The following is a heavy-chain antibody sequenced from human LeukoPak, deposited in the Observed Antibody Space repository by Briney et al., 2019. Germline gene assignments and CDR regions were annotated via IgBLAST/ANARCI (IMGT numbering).Heavy chain of an antibody. Sequence: SGGSLRLSCAASGFTFNSYAMSWVRQAPGRGLEWVSAMSGSGGSTYYADSVKGGFTISRDNSKNMLYLQMNSLRAKDTAVYYCAKQYCSSTRCSYFDDWGQGTLVTVSS. CDR2: MSGSGGST. D-gene: IGHD2-2*01. V-gene: IGHV3-23*01. CDR1: GFTFNSYA. CDR3: AKQYCSSTRCSYFDD. J-gene: IGHJ4*02.